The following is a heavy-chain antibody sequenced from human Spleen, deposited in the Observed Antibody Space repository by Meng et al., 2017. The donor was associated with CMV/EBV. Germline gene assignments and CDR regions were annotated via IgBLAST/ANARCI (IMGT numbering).Heavy chain of an antibody. V-gene: IGHV3-30*02. CDR2: VRYDGGNE. Sequence: FALPFSIFGMYWFRLAPGKGREWVAFVRYDGGNEQYTESVKGRFTISKDNSKNTVYLQMNTLRAEDMALYYCAKDGGGTWGWYFDLWGRGTLVTVSS. D-gene: IGHD1-1*01. CDR3: AKDGGGTWGWYFDL. CDR1: ALPFSIFG. J-gene: IGHJ2*01.